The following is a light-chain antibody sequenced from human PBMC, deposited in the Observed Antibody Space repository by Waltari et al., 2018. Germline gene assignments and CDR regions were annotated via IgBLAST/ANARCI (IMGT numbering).Light chain of an antibody. CDR2: SAS. CDR1: QAIGNK. V-gene: IGKV1-9*01. Sequence: DIQLTQSPSFLSASVGDTVTITCRASQAIGNKLGCYQQKRGQAPRVLIYSASTLQRGVPSRFSGSGSGADFTLTIAGLQPEDVATYYCQQLTEYPRTFGRGTKLDIQ. CDR3: QQLTEYPRT. J-gene: IGKJ2*01.